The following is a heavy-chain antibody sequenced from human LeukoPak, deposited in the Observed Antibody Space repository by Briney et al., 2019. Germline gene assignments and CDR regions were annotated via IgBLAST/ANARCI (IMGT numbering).Heavy chain of an antibody. CDR1: GFTFSSYE. Sequence: GGSLRLSCAASGFTFSSYEMNWVRQAPGKGLEWVSYISGSGSTTYYADSVKGRFTISRDDPHNTLYLQMNSVRAEDTAVYFCARGGVDHYGSGTYYLMYYFDHWGQGALVTVSS. V-gene: IGHV3-48*03. D-gene: IGHD3-10*01. CDR3: ARGGVDHYGSGTYYLMYYFDH. J-gene: IGHJ4*02. CDR2: ISGSGSTT.